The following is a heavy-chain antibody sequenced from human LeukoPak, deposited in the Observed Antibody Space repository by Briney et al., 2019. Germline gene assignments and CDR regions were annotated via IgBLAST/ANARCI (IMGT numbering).Heavy chain of an antibody. D-gene: IGHD3-10*01. CDR3: ARDPPGDYYGSGGNYFDY. V-gene: IGHV3-21*01. Sequence: PGGSLRLSCAASGFTFSSYSMNWVRQAPGKGLEWVSSISSSSSYIYYADSVKGRFTISRDNAKNSLYLQMNSLRAEDTAVYYCARDPPGDYYGSGGNYFDYWGQGTLVTVSS. J-gene: IGHJ4*02. CDR1: GFTFSSYS. CDR2: ISSSSSYI.